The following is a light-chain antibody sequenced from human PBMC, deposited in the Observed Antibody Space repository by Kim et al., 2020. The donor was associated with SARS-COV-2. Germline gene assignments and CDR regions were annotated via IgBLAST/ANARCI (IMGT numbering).Light chain of an antibody. J-gene: IGLJ2*01. V-gene: IGLV3-21*04. CDR2: YDS. CDR3: QVWDSSSDHRVV. Sequence: PGTTAKTSCGGNSIGSKSVHWYQQKSGQPPVLVIYYDSDRPSGIPERFSGSNSGNTATLTISRVEAGDEADYYCQVWDSSSDHRVVFGGGTQLTVL. CDR1: SIGSKS.